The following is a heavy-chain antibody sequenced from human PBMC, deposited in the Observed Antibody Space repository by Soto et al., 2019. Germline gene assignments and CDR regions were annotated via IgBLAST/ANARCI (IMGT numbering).Heavy chain of an antibody. CDR2: ISAHNGNT. V-gene: IGHV1-18*01. CDR3: ARGRYGDY. D-gene: IGHD1-26*01. Sequence: QVHLVQSGAEVKKPGASVKVSCQASGYAFTTYGITWVRQAPGQGLEWMGWISAHNGNTNYAQKLQGSVTVTRDTSTSTPYMELRSLRSDDTAVYYCARGRYGDYWGQGALVTISS. CDR1: GYAFTTYG. J-gene: IGHJ4*02.